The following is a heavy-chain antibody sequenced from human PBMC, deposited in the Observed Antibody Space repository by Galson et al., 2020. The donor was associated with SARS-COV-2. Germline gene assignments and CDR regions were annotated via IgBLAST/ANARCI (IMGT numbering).Heavy chain of an antibody. CDR1: GYSISSGYY. CDR2: IYHSGST. V-gene: IGHV4-38-2*02. D-gene: IGHD1-26*01. Sequence: SETLSLTCTVSGYSISSGYYWGWIRQPPGQGLEWIGSIYHSGSTYYNPSLKSRVTISVDTSKNQFSLKLSSVTAADTAVYYCARDGPWGEVGARGADYWGQGTLVTVSS. J-gene: IGHJ4*02. CDR3: ARDGPWGEVGARGADY.